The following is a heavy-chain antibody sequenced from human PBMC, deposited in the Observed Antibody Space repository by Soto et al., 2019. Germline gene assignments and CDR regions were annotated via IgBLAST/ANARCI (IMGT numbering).Heavy chain of an antibody. CDR3: ARQAGTSNWFDP. Sequence: PSETLSLTCTVSGGSISSSSYYWGWIRQPPGKGLEWIGSIYYSGSTYYNPSLKSRVTISVDTSKNQFSLKLSSVTAADTAVYYCARQAGTSNWFDPWGQGTLVTVSS. V-gene: IGHV4-39*01. CDR2: IYYSGST. CDR1: GGSISSSSYY. D-gene: IGHD3-10*01. J-gene: IGHJ5*02.